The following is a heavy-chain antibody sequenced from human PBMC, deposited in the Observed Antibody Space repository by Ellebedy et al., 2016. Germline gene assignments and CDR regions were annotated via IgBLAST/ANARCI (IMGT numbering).Heavy chain of an antibody. CDR3: ARTVGAAGTYWH. J-gene: IGHJ4*02. CDR1: GFSFSSFA. Sequence: GESLKISCAASGFSFSSFAASWVRQAPGKGLEWVAVISGSGGRTHYADSVKGRFTISRDNSKSTLSLQMNSLRAEDTALYYCARTVGAAGTYWHWGQGALVTVSS. V-gene: IGHV3-23*01. CDR2: ISGSGGRT. D-gene: IGHD2-15*01.